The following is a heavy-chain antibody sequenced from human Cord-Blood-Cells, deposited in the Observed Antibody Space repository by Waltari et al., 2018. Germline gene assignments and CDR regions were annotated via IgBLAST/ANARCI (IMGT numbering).Heavy chain of an antibody. D-gene: IGHD1-7*01. CDR3: ARKVELIDY. CDR1: GFTFSSYS. V-gene: IGHV3-21*01. J-gene: IGHJ4*02. Sequence: EVQLVESGGGLVKPGGSLRLSCAASGFTFSSYSMNWVRQAPGKGLWWVSSISISRSYIYYADSVKARFTISRDNAKNSLYLQINSLRAEDTAVYYCARKVELIDYWGQGTLVTVSS. CDR2: ISISRSYI.